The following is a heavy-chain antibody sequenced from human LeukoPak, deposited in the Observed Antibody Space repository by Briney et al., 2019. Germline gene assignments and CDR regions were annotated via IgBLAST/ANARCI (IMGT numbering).Heavy chain of an antibody. Sequence: GESLKISCKGSGYSFTSYWIGWVRQMPGKSLEWMGIIYPGDSDTRYSPSFQGQVTISADKSISTAYLQWSSLKASDTAMYYCARLALDSSSWYSNWFDPWGQGTLVTVSS. CDR3: ARLALDSSSWYSNWFDP. J-gene: IGHJ5*02. D-gene: IGHD6-13*01. V-gene: IGHV5-51*01. CDR2: IYPGDSDT. CDR1: GYSFTSYW.